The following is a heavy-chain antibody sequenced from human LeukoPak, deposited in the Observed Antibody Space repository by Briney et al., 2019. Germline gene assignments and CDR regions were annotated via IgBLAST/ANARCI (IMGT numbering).Heavy chain of an antibody. CDR1: GGSISSSSYY. Sequence: SETLSLTCTVSGGSISSSSYYWGWIRQPPGKGLESMGSIYYTGSTYYNPSLKSRVTISVDTSKNQFSLKLSSVTAADTAVYYCARQAAYCSSGSCYPNGLDPWGQGTLVTVSS. CDR2: IYYTGST. J-gene: IGHJ5*02. V-gene: IGHV4-39*01. D-gene: IGHD2-15*01. CDR3: ARQAAYCSSGSCYPNGLDP.